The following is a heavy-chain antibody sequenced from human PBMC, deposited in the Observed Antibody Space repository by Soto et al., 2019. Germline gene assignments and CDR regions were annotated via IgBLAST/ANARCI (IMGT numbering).Heavy chain of an antibody. CDR2: IWYDGSNK. CDR1: GFTFSSYG. V-gene: IGHV3-33*01. J-gene: IGHJ3*02. CDR3: ARDQGGYGRFDAFDI. Sequence: GGSLRLSCAASGFTFSSYGMHWVRQAPGKGLEWVAVIWYDGSNKYYADSVKGRFTISRDNSKNTLYLQMNSLRAEDTAVYYCARDQGGYGRFDAFDIWGQGTMVTVSS. D-gene: IGHD5-12*01.